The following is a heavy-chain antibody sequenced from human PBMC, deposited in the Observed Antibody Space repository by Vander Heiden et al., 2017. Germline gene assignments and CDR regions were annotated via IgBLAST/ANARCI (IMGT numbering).Heavy chain of an antibody. J-gene: IGHJ6*02. CDR3: ARLPRTVTILNYYYYYGMDV. Sequence: QLQLQESGPGLVKPSETLSLTCTVSGGSISSSSYYWGWIRQPPGKGREWIGSIYYSGSTYYNPSLKSRVTISVDTSKNQFSLKLSSVTAADTAVYYCARLPRTVTILNYYYYYGMDVWGQGTTVTVSS. CDR2: IYYSGST. V-gene: IGHV4-39*01. CDR1: GGSISSSSYY. D-gene: IGHD4-4*01.